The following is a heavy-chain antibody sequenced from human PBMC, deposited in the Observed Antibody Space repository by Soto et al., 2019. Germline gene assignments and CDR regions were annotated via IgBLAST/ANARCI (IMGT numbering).Heavy chain of an antibody. CDR3: VRDGSGNLYLNWFDP. CDR2: ISSHSSTL. CDR1: GFTFSSYS. V-gene: IGHV3-48*02. J-gene: IGHJ5*02. Sequence: GGSLILSCAASGFTFSSYSMNWVRQAPGKGLESISYISSHSSTLYYADSVKGRFAISRDNAGNSLYLQMNSLRDEDTAVYYCVRDGSGNLYLNWFDPWGQGTLVTVSS. D-gene: IGHD6-19*01.